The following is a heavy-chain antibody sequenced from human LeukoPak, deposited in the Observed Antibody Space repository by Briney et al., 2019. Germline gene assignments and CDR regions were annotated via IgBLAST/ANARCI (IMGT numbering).Heavy chain of an antibody. V-gene: IGHV3-21*01. J-gene: IGHJ3*02. CDR2: ISSSSYI. CDR1: GFTFSSYS. Sequence: GGSLRLSRAASGFTFSSYSMNWVRQAPGKGLEWVSSISSSSYIYYADSVKGRFTISRDNAKNSLYLQMNSLRAEDTAVYYCARDRSGGTNAFDIWGQGTMVTVSS. D-gene: IGHD3-16*01. CDR3: ARDRSGGTNAFDI.